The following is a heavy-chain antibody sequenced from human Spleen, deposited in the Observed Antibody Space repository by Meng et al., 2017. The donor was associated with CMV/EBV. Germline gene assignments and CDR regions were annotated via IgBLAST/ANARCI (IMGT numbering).Heavy chain of an antibody. CDR2: INHSGST. J-gene: IGHJ4*02. CDR1: GGSFSGYY. D-gene: IGHD5-18*01. V-gene: IGHV4-34*02. CDR3: ARGKRFGRGYSYGWHPGGYFDY. Sequence: QVPPRRGGAAILQPSDTLSLLCAFYGGSFSGYYWGWIRQPPGKGLEWIGEINHSGSTNYNPSLKSRVTISVDTSENQFSLKLSSVTAADTAVYYCARGKRFGRGYSYGWHPGGYFDYWGQGTLVTVSS.